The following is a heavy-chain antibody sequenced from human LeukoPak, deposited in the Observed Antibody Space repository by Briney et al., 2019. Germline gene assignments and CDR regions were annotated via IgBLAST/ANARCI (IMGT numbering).Heavy chain of an antibody. CDR3: ARDGGYFDY. Sequence: SETLSLTCTVSGGSISSYYWSWIRQPPGKGLEWIGYIYYSGSTNYNPSLKSRVTISVDTSKNQFSLKLSSVTAADTAVYYCARDGGYFDYWGQGTLVTVSS. CDR1: GGSISSYY. CDR2: IYYSGST. V-gene: IGHV4-59*01. J-gene: IGHJ4*02.